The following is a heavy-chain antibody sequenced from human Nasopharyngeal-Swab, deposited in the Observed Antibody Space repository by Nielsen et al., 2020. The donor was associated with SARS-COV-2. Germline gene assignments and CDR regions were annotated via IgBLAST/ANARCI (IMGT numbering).Heavy chain of an antibody. Sequence: GGSLRLSCAASGFTFSSYSMNWVRQAPGKGLEWVSSISSSSSYIYYADSVKGRFTISRDNAKSSLYLQMNSLRAEDTAVYYCARITVAGDYYYGMDVWGQGTTVTVSS. V-gene: IGHV3-21*01. CDR2: ISSSSSYI. CDR1: GFTFSSYS. D-gene: IGHD6-19*01. CDR3: ARITVAGDYYYGMDV. J-gene: IGHJ6*02.